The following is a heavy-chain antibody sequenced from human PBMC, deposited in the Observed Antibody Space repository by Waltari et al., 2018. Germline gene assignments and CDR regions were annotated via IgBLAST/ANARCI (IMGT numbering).Heavy chain of an antibody. V-gene: IGHV1-2*06. CDR1: GYTFTGYY. CDR3: ATEDYYDSSGYSRPYAFDI. J-gene: IGHJ3*02. Sequence: QVQLVQSGAEVKKPGASVKVSCKASGYTFTGYYMHWVRQAPGQGLEWMGRINPNSGGTNYAQKFQGRVTMTRDTSISTAYMELSRLRSDDTAVYYCATEDYYDSSGYSRPYAFDIWGQGTMVTVSS. CDR2: INPNSGGT. D-gene: IGHD3-22*01.